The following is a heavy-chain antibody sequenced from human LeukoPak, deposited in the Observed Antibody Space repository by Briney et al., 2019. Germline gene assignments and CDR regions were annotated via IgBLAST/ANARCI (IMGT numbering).Heavy chain of an antibody. V-gene: IGHV3-66*01. Sequence: GGSLRLSCAASGFSVSRNYLSWVRQAPGKGLEWVSVIYSGATTDYADSVKGRFTISTDSSKNTFLQMNSLRDEDTSVYYCARGGRTDSGSYPYGMDVWGQGATVTVSS. D-gene: IGHD3-10*01. J-gene: IGHJ6*02. CDR2: IYSGATT. CDR1: GFSVSRNY. CDR3: ARGGRTDSGSYPYGMDV.